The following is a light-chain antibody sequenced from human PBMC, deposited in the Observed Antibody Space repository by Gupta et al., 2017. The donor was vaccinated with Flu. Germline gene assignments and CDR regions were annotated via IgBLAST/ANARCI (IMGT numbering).Light chain of an antibody. J-gene: IGKJ1*01. CDR3: QQYGNSRWT. V-gene: IGKV3-20*01. CDR2: GAS. CDR1: QTVSSNH. Sequence: EIVLTQSPGTLSLSPGEIATLSCRASQTVSSNHFAWYQQKPGQAPRVLIYGASTRATGISDRFSGSGSATDFTLTINRLEPEDFAVYYCQQYGNSRWTFGQGTRVEIK.